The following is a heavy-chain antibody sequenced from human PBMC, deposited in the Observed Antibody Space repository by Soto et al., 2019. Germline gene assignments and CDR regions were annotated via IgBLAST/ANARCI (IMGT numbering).Heavy chain of an antibody. Sequence: GASVTVSCKASGGTFSRYAISWVRQAPGQGLEWMGGIIPIFGTANYAQKLQGRVTITADESTSTAYMELSSLRSEDTAVYYCARDQGGIDYWGQGTLVTVSS. D-gene: IGHD3-16*01. CDR3: ARDQGGIDY. J-gene: IGHJ4*02. CDR1: GGTFSRYA. V-gene: IGHV1-69*13. CDR2: IIPIFGTA.